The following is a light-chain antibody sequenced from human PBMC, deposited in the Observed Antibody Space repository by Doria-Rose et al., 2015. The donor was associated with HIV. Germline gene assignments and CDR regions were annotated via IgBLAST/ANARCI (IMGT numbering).Light chain of an antibody. J-gene: IGKJ5*01. CDR3: QQYGTSRGT. V-gene: IGKV3-20*01. CDR1: QRVKSSY. CDR2: DAS. Sequence: TQSPGTLSLSPGERATLSCRASQRVKSSYLAWYQQKPGQAPRFLIYDASTRATGIPDRFSGGGSGTDFTLTISRLEPEDVAVYYCQQYGTSRGTFGQGTRLEIK.